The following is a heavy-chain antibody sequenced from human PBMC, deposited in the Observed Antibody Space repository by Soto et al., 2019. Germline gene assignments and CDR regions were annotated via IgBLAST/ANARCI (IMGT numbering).Heavy chain of an antibody. CDR3: ARDRGVSPLDY. CDR1: GFTFSSYA. J-gene: IGHJ4*02. D-gene: IGHD2-8*01. V-gene: IGHV3-30-3*01. Sequence: QVQLVESGGGVVQPGRSLRLSCAASGFTFSSYAMHWVRQAPGKGLEWVAVISYDGSNKYYADSVKGRFTISRDNSKNALYLQINSLRAEDTAVYYCARDRGVSPLDYWGQGTLVTVSS. CDR2: ISYDGSNK.